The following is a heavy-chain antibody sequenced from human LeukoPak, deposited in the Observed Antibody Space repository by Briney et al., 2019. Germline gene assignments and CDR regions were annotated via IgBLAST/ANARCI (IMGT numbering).Heavy chain of an antibody. J-gene: IGHJ6*04. D-gene: IGHD3-10*01. Sequence: ASVKVSCKTSGNTFTSYGIIWVRQAPGQGLEWMGWISAYNGNRNYAQKLQGRVTMTTDTSTSTAYMELRSLRSDDTAVYYCARDLGKDYYGHMDVWGKGTTVTVSS. CDR3: ARDLGKDYYGHMDV. CDR2: ISAYNGNR. V-gene: IGHV1-18*01. CDR1: GNTFTSYG.